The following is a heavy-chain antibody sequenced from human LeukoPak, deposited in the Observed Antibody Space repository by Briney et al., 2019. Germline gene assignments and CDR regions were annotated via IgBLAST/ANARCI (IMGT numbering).Heavy chain of an antibody. CDR2: IRYDGSNK. CDR1: GFTFSSYG. J-gene: IGHJ4*02. CDR3: ATSTRWLQFQYFDY. D-gene: IGHD5-24*01. V-gene: IGHV3-30*02. Sequence: PGGSLRLSCAASGFTFSSYGMHWVRQAPGKGLEWVAFIRYDGSNKCYADSVKGRFTISRDNSKNTLYLQMNSLRAEDTAVYYCATSTRWLQFQYFDYWGQGTLVTVSS.